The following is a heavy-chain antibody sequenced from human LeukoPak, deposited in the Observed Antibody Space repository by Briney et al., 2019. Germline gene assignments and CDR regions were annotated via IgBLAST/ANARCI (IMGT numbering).Heavy chain of an antibody. CDR2: IKQDGSEK. Sequence: ETLSLTCAVYGGSFSGYYWSWIRQPPGKGLEWVANIKQDGSEKFYVDSLKGRFTISRDNAKSSLYLQMNSLRAEDTAVYYCAREGQWELHGAFDIWGQGTMVTVSS. CDR3: AREGQWELHGAFDI. J-gene: IGHJ3*02. V-gene: IGHV3-7*01. CDR1: GGSFSGYY. D-gene: IGHD1-26*01.